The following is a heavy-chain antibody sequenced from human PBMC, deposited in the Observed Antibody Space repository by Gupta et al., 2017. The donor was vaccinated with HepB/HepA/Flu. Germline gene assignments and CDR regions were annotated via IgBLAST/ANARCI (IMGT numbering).Heavy chain of an antibody. V-gene: IGHV1-18*01. D-gene: IGHD2-15*01. Sequence: QVQLVQSGAEVKKPGASVKVSCKASGYTFTSSGLSWVRQAPGQGLEWMGWISAYNGNTNYAQKLQGRVTMTTDTSTSTAYMELRSLRSDDTAVYYCARDRRQYAGYCSGGSCYPGYWGQGTLVTVSS. J-gene: IGHJ4*02. CDR3: ARDRRQYAGYCSGGSCYPGY. CDR2: ISAYNGNT. CDR1: GYTFTSSG.